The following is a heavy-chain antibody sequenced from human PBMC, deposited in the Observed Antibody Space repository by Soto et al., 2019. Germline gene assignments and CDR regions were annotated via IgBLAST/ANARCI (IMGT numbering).Heavy chain of an antibody. D-gene: IGHD5-18*01. CDR2: TYYRSKWYY. V-gene: IGHV6-1*01. Sequence: QVQLQQSGPGLVKPSQTLSLTCAISGDSVSSNSVTWDWIRQSPSRGLEWLGRTYYRSKWYYDYAISVKSRITINPDTSKNQFSLQLNSVTPEDTAVYYCARLIGNSRFLAWGQGTLVTVSS. CDR1: GDSVSSNSVT. J-gene: IGHJ4*02. CDR3: ARLIGNSRFLA.